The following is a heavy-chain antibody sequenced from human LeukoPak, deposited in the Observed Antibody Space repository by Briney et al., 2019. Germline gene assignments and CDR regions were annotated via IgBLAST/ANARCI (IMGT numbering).Heavy chain of an antibody. V-gene: IGHV1-69*06. CDR2: IIPMFGTA. J-gene: IGHJ4*02. Sequence: SVKVSCKASAGTFSSYDISWVRQAPGQGLEWMGGIIPMFGTANYAQKFQGRVTSTADKSTSTAYIELSRLRSEDTAVYYCASGRTDIVVVPATLRNYYFDYWGQGTLVTVSS. CDR3: ASGRTDIVVVPATLRNYYFDY. CDR1: AGTFSSYD. D-gene: IGHD2-2*01.